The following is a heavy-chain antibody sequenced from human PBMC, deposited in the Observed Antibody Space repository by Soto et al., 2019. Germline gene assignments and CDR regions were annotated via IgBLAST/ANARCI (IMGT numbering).Heavy chain of an antibody. CDR1: GYTFTSYY. J-gene: IGHJ4*02. D-gene: IGHD3-10*01. CDR3: ASGRAWFGELSGGLEY. CDR2: INPSGGGT. V-gene: IGHV1-46*01. Sequence: QVQLVQSGAEVKKPGASVKISCKASGYTFTSYYIHWVRQALGQGLEWMGIINPSGGGTTYAQKVRGKFTMTRDTSTSAGDMELSSLRPEDTAVYYCASGRAWFGELSGGLEYWGQGTLVIVSS.